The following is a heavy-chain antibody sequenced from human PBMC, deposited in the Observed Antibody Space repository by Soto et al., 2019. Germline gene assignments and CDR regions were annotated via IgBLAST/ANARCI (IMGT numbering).Heavy chain of an antibody. J-gene: IGHJ4*02. CDR2: MNPNTGNS. CDR3: ARRAETNGWNGFGADKYYFDP. CDR1: GYTFTSYD. V-gene: IGHV1-8*01. Sequence: ASVKVSCKASGYTFTSYDIYWVRQATGQGLEWMGWMNPNTGNSGYAQKFQGRVTVTSDTSINTVYMELSSLRSEDTAVYYCARRAETNGWNGFGADKYYFDPWGPGTLVTVSS. D-gene: IGHD1-1*01.